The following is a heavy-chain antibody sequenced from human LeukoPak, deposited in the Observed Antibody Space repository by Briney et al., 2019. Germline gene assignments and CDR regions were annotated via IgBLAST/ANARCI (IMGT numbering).Heavy chain of an antibody. D-gene: IGHD3-10*01. J-gene: IGHJ4*02. CDR3: ATGGGNYVSR. V-gene: IGHV3-48*03. CDR1: GFIFSSYE. Sequence: GGSLRLSCAASGFIFSSYEMNWVRQAPGKGLEWVSYISRSGSTIYYADSVKGRFTISRDNAKYSLYLQMNSLRAEDTAIYYCATGGGNYVSRWGQGTLVTVSS. CDR2: ISRSGSTI.